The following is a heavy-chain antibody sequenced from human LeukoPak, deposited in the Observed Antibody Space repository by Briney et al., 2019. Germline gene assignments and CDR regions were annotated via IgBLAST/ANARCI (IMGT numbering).Heavy chain of an antibody. Sequence: QTGGSLRLSCAASGSTLSDQYIDWVRQAPGKGLEWVSVISGGGGGSYYADSVKGRFTISRDNSKNTLYLQMNSLRVEDTAVYYCAKGTAAAFYWGQGTLVTVSS. D-gene: IGHD2-2*01. J-gene: IGHJ4*02. CDR3: AKGTAAAFY. CDR2: ISGGGGGS. V-gene: IGHV3-23*01. CDR1: GSTLSDQY.